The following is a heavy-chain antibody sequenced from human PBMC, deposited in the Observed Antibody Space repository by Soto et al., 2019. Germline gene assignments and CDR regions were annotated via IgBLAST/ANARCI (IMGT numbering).Heavy chain of an antibody. Sequence: QVQLVQSGAEVKKPGASVKVSCKASGYTFTSYDINWVRQATGQGLEWMGWMNPNSGNTGYAQKFQGRVTMTRNTSMSTAYMELSSLRSEDTAVYYCARERAAAGSNWFDPWGQGTLVTVSS. J-gene: IGHJ5*02. CDR2: MNPNSGNT. D-gene: IGHD6-13*01. V-gene: IGHV1-8*01. CDR3: ARERAAAGSNWFDP. CDR1: GYTFTSYD.